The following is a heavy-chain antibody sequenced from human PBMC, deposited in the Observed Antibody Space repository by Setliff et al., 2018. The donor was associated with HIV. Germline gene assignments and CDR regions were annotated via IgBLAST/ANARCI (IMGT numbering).Heavy chain of an antibody. CDR3: AKDRRYYYGSGSYAAET. J-gene: IGHJ5*02. D-gene: IGHD3-10*01. Sequence: PGGSLRLSCAASGFTFRSYAVSWVRQAPGKGLEWVSVISGSGDITYYRESVKGRFTISRDNSKNTLFLQMNSLRAEDTAVYYCAKDRRYYYGSGSYAAETWGQGTLVTVSS. CDR1: GFTFRSYA. V-gene: IGHV3-23*01. CDR2: ISGSGDIT.